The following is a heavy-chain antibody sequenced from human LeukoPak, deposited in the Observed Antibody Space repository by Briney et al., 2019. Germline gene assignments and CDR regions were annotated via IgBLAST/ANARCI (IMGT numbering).Heavy chain of an antibody. J-gene: IGHJ4*02. Sequence: TGGSLRLSCAASGFTFSSYSMNWVRQAPGKGLEWVSPISSSSSYIYYADSVKGRFTISRDNAKNSLYLQMNSLRAEDTAVYYCASTSGYDCIDYWGQGTLVTVSS. CDR3: ASTSGYDCIDY. CDR2: ISSSSSYI. D-gene: IGHD5-12*01. V-gene: IGHV3-21*01. CDR1: GFTFSSYS.